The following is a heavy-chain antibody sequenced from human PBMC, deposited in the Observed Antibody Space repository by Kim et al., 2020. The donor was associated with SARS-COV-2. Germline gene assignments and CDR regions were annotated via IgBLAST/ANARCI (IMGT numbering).Heavy chain of an antibody. Sequence: ASVKVSCKASGYTFTSYAMNWVRQAPGQGLEWMGWMNTNTGNPTYAQGFTGRVVFSWDTSVSTAYLQISSLRAEDTAVYYCARRGDYYYSSGYYYDAFDIWGQGKLVTVSS. J-gene: IGHJ3*02. CDR3: ARRGDYYYSSGYYYDAFDI. CDR2: MNTNTGNP. V-gene: IGHV7-4-1*02. CDR1: GYTFTSYA. D-gene: IGHD3-22*01.